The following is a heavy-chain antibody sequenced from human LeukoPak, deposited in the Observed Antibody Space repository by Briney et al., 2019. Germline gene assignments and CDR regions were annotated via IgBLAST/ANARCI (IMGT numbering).Heavy chain of an antibody. D-gene: IGHD3-22*01. V-gene: IGHV3-21*01. CDR1: GFTFSIYS. J-gene: IGHJ3*02. CDR3: ARAGVNYDSSGYFPDDAFDI. Sequence: PGGSLTLSCAVSGFTFSIYSMKWVRQAPGKGLEWVSSSSNSGRYIYYADSVKGRFTISRDNPKNSPYRQMNSLSAEDTAVYYCARAGVNYDSSGYFPDDAFDIWGQGTMVTVSS. CDR2: SSNSGRYI.